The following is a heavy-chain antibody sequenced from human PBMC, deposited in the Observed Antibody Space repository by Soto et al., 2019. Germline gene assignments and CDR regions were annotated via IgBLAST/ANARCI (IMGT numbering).Heavy chain of an antibody. V-gene: IGHV1-18*01. CDR2: ISAYNGNT. Sequence: VSVKVSCKASGYTFTSYGISWVRQAPVQGLEWMGWISAYNGNTNYAQKLQGRVTMTTDTSTSTAYMELRSLRSDDTAVYYCARLTVAGPEVGAFDIWGQGTMVTVSS. CDR1: GYTFTSYG. J-gene: IGHJ3*02. CDR3: ARLTVAGPEVGAFDI. D-gene: IGHD6-19*01.